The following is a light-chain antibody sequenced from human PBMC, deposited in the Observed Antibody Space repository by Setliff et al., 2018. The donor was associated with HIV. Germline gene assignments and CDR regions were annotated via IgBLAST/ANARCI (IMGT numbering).Light chain of an antibody. CDR1: SRDIINYNY. J-gene: IGLJ1*01. Sequence: SALAQPASVSGSPGQSITISCNGTSRDIINYNYVSWYQQHPGKAPKLIIYDVSNRPSGVSDRLSGSKSANTASLTISGLRAEDEADYYCSSFTTSSTPVFGTGTKVTVL. CDR3: SSFTTSSTPV. CDR2: DVS. V-gene: IGLV2-14*03.